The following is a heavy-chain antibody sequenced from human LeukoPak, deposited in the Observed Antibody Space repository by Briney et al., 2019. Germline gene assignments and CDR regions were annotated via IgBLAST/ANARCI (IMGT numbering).Heavy chain of an antibody. J-gene: IGHJ4*02. CDR3: AKDGGGSSWYVGELDY. V-gene: IGHV1-69*06. CDR2: IIPIFGTA. CDR1: GGTFSSYA. Sequence: SVKVSCKASGGTFSSYAISWVRQAPGQGLEWMGGIIPIFGTANYAQKFQGRVTITADKSTSTAYMELSSLRSEDTAVYYCAKDGGGSSWYVGELDYWGQGTLVTVSS. D-gene: IGHD6-13*01.